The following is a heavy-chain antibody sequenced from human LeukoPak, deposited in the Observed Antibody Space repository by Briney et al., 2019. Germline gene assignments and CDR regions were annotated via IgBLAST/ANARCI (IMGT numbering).Heavy chain of an antibody. J-gene: IGHJ6*02. CDR2: INHSGST. CDR1: GGSFSGYY. Sequence: SETLSLTCAVYGGSFSGYYWSWIRQPPGKGLEWIGEINHSGSTNYNPSLKSRVTISVDTSKNQFSLKLSSVTAADTAVYYCARGSAYYYGMDVWGQGTTVTVSS. CDR3: ARGSAYYYGMDV. V-gene: IGHV4-34*01.